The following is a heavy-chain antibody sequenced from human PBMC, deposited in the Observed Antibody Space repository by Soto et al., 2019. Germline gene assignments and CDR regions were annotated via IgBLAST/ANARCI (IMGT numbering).Heavy chain of an antibody. V-gene: IGHV3-30*18. CDR2: ISYDGGNK. Sequence: QVQLVESGGGVVQPGRSLRLSCAASGFTFSNNGMHWVRQAPGKGLEWVAVISYDGGNKYYADSVKGRFTISRDSSKNTLYLQMNSLRTEDTAVYYCANDYGDYGLTYYFDYWGQGTLVTVSS. J-gene: IGHJ4*02. CDR3: ANDYGDYGLTYYFDY. D-gene: IGHD4-17*01. CDR1: GFTFSNNG.